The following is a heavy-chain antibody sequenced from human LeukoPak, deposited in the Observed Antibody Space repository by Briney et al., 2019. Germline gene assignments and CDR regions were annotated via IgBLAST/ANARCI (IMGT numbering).Heavy chain of an antibody. J-gene: IGHJ4*02. V-gene: IGHV1-46*01. CDR3: ARDTNAAVGSGWYIFGY. Sequence: ASVKVSCKASGYTFTSYYMHWVRQAPGQGLEWMGIINPSGGSTSYAQKFQGRVTMTRDTSTSTVYMELSSLRSEDTAVYYCARDTNAAVGSGWYIFGYWGQGTLVTVSS. CDR1: GYTFTSYY. CDR2: INPSGGST. D-gene: IGHD6-19*01.